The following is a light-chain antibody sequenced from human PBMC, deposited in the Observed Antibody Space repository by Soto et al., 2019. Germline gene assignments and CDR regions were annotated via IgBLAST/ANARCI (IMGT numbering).Light chain of an antibody. V-gene: IGLV2-14*02. CDR2: EAN. J-gene: IGLJ1*01. CDR1: ISDIGSHNL. CDR3: SSYTISSALV. Sequence: QSALTQPASMSGSPGQSITISCTGTISDIGSHNLVSWYQQHPGKAPKVIIYEANKRPSGVSSRFSGSKSGNTASLTISGLQAEDEADYYCSSYTISSALVFGTGTKLTVL.